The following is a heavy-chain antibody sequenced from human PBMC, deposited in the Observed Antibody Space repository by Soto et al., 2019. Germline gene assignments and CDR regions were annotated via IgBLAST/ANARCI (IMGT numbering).Heavy chain of an antibody. CDR2: ITPILGTA. J-gene: IGHJ4*02. CDR3: ARDRGEPVG. D-gene: IGHD3-16*01. V-gene: IGHV1-69*08. CDR1: GGTFGGFS. Sequence: QVQLVQSGAEVKNPGSSVKVSCKTSGGTFGGFSINWVRQAPGQGLEWMGRITPILGTATYAQKFQGRVTITADKSTSTAYMELNSLRFDDTAVYYCARDRGEPVGWGQGALVTVSS.